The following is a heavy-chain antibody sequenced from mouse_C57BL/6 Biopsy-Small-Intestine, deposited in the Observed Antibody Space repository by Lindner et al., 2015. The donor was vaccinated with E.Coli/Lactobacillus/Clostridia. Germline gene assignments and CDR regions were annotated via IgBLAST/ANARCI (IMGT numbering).Heavy chain of an antibody. J-gene: IGHJ2*01. CDR1: GYIFTGHW. V-gene: IGHV1-9*01. CDR3: ARSDYDRGDYFDY. D-gene: IGHD2-4*01. Sequence: VQLQESGAELMKSGASVKLSCKASGYIFTGHWVEWVKQRPGHGLEWIGEILPGSGSTNYNEKFKGKATFTADTSSNTAYMQLSSLTTEDSAIYYCARSDYDRGDYFDYWGQGTTLTVSS. CDR2: ILPGSGST.